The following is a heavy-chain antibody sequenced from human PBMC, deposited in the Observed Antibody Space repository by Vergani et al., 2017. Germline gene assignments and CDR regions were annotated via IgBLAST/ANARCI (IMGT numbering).Heavy chain of an antibody. V-gene: IGHV3-7*01. CDR2: IKRDGTET. Sequence: EVHLEESGGGLVQPGGSLRLSCAASGFTFGDYYMAWIRLAPGKGLDRVASIKRDGTETFYVDSVKGQFTIYRDNAKTTLYLQMNSLRDEDRGVYYCARISGGSAPYLHYWGQGTLVTVAS. D-gene: IGHD2-15*01. CDR1: GFTFGDYY. CDR3: ARISGGSAPYLHY. J-gene: IGHJ1*01.